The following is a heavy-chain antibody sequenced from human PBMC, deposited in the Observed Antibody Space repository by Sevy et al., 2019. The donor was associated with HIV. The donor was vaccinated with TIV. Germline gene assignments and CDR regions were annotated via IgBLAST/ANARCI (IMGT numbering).Heavy chain of an antibody. CDR1: GFTFSNAW. J-gene: IGHJ3*02. CDR3: TDGGYSGSPMAFDI. CDR2: IKSKTDGGTT. Sequence: GGSLRLSCAVSGFTFSNAWMNWVRQAPGKGLEWVGRIKSKTDGGTTDYAAPVKGRFTISRDDSKNTLYMQMNSLKTEDTAVYYCTDGGYSGSPMAFDIWGQGTMVTVSS. D-gene: IGHD1-26*01. V-gene: IGHV3-15*07.